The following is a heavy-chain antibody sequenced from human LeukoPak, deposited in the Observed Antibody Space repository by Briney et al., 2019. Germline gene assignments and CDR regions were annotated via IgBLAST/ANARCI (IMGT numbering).Heavy chain of an antibody. D-gene: IGHD3-16*01. J-gene: IGHJ4*02. CDR2: ISTQGTEN. V-gene: IGHV3-7*01. Sequence: GRSLRLSCAASGFIFSSRSMNWVRQAPGNGLEWVANISTQGTENYYVDSVKGRFTISIENAKSSLYRQMSSLRAEETAVDYCAAARGYGVSSDWGQGTLVTVSS. CDR3: AAARGYGVSSD. CDR1: GFIFSSRS.